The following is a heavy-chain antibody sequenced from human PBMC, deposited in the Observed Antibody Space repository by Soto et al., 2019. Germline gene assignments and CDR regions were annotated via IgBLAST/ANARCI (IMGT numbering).Heavy chain of an antibody. CDR2: IRTKPEGETT. CDR3: TTGSNEGY. J-gene: IGHJ4*02. Sequence: EVQLLESGGGLVKPGGSLRPSCAASGFSFSSAWMNWVRQAPGKGLEWVGRIRTKPEGETTDYPAPVKGRFTISRDDSKTTLYLQMTSLKIEDTAVYYCTTGSNEGYWGQGTLVTVSS. D-gene: IGHD1-1*01. V-gene: IGHV3-15*07. CDR1: GFSFSSAW.